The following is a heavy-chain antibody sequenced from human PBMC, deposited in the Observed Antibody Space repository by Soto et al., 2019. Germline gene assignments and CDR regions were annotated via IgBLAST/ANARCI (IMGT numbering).Heavy chain of an antibody. Sequence: PGGSLRLSCASSGFTFSSYSMNWVRQAPGKGLEWVSSISSSSSYIYYADSVKGRFTISRDNAKNSLYLQRNSLRAEDTAVYYCARDLSPPTQYYDILTGYYPKDFDYWGQGTLVTVSS. V-gene: IGHV3-21*01. J-gene: IGHJ4*02. CDR3: ARDLSPPTQYYDILTGYYPKDFDY. D-gene: IGHD3-9*01. CDR1: GFTFSSYS. CDR2: ISSSSSYI.